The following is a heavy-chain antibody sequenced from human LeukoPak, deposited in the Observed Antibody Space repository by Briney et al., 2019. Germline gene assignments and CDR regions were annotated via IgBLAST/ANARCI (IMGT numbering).Heavy chain of an antibody. V-gene: IGHV1-69*05. Sequence: GASVKVSCKASGGTFSSYAISWVRQAPGQGLEWMGGIIPIFGTANYAQKFQGRVTITTDESTSTAYMELSSLRSEDTAVYYCAGRRRSVYDFWSNPWGAFDIWGQGTMVTVSS. CDR1: GGTFSSYA. CDR2: IIPIFGTA. CDR3: AGRRRSVYDFWSNPWGAFDI. J-gene: IGHJ3*02. D-gene: IGHD3-3*01.